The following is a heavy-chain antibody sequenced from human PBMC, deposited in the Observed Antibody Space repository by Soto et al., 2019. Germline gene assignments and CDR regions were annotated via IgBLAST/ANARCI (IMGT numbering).Heavy chain of an antibody. Sequence: PSETLSLTCAVSGGSISSGGYSWSWIRQPPGKGLEWIGYIYYSGSTYYNPSLKSRVTISVDTPKNQFSLKLSSVTAADTAVYYCACIFSGGYGYGFYYYGMDVWGQGTTVTVSS. CDR1: GGSISSGGYS. J-gene: IGHJ6*02. CDR2: IYYSGST. D-gene: IGHD5-18*01. V-gene: IGHV4-30-2*03. CDR3: ACIFSGGYGYGFYYYGMDV.